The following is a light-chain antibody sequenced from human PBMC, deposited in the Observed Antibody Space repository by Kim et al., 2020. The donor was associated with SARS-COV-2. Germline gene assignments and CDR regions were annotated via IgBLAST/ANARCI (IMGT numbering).Light chain of an antibody. V-gene: IGKV3-11*01. CDR3: QQRSNWPLT. Sequence: WAAGERATRSWRASQSVSSYLAWDQHKPGQAPRLLIYDASNRATGIPARFSGSGSGTDFTLTINSLEPEDFAVYYCQQRSNWPLTFGGGTKVDIK. CDR1: QSVSSY. CDR2: DAS. J-gene: IGKJ4*01.